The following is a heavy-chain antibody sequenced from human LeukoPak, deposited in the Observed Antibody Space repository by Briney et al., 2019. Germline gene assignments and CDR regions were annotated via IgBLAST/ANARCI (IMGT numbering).Heavy chain of an antibody. J-gene: IGHJ4*02. V-gene: IGHV3-13*04. CDR1: GFTFSSYD. D-gene: IGHD3-10*01. CDR3: ARSPSMLRGVSRYYFDY. CDR2: IGTAGDT. Sequence: GGSLRLSCAASGFTFSSYDMHWVRQATGKGLEWVSAIGTAGDTYYPGSVKGRFTISRENAKNSLYLQMNSLRAGDTAVYYCARSPSMLRGVSRYYFDYWGQGTLVTVSS.